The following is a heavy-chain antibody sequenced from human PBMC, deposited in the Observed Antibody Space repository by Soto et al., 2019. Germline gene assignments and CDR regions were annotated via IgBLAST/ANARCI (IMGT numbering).Heavy chain of an antibody. D-gene: IGHD1-20*01. V-gene: IGHV1-3*01. CDR3: VRDNNWAAY. J-gene: IGHJ4*02. CDR2: INVANGAT. Sequence: ASVKVSCRASGYTVATSALHWVRQAPGQRLEWMGWINVANGATKYSQKFQGRVTISRDTSTTTSFMDVSSLRSEDTGVYYCVRDNNWAAYWGQGTLVTVSS. CDR1: GYTVATSA.